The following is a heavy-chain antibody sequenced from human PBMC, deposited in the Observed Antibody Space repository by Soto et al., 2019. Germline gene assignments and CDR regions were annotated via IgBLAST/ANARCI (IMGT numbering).Heavy chain of an antibody. J-gene: IGHJ5*02. V-gene: IGHV3-21*01. CDR2: ISSNSAYI. CDR3: TRDASRDSSARGWFDP. CDR1: GFTFRSFT. D-gene: IGHD6-13*01. Sequence: GGSLRLSCAASGFTFRSFTMNWVRQAPGKGLEWVSTISSNSAYIYCTDALRGRFTISRDNAKNSLHLQMNSLRAEDTAVYYCTRDASRDSSARGWFDPWGPGTLVTVSS.